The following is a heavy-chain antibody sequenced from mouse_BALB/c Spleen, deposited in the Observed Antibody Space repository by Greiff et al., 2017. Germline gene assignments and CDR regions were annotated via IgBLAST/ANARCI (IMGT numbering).Heavy chain of an antibody. Sequence: EVKVVESGGGLVKPGGSLKLSCAASGFTFSDYYMYWVRQTPEKRLEWVATISDGGSYTYYPDSVKGRFTISRDNAKNNLYLQMSSLKSEDTAMYYCARDRQLGLGDAMDYWGQGTSVTVSS. CDR3: ARDRQLGLGDAMDY. CDR2: ISDGGSYT. J-gene: IGHJ4*01. V-gene: IGHV5-4*02. D-gene: IGHD3-2*01. CDR1: GFTFSDYY.